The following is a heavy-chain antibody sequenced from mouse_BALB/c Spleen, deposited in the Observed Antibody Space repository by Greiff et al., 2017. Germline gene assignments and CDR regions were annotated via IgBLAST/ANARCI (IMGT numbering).Heavy chain of an antibody. CDR2: IYPGNSDT. CDR1: GYTFTSYW. V-gene: IGHV1-5*01. CDR3: TRSGGSIYYGNFYAMDY. Sequence: EVQLQESGTVLARPGASVKMSCKASGYTFTSYWMHWVKQRPGQGLEWIGAIYPGNSDTSYNQKFKGKAKLTAVTSTSTAYMELSSLTNEDSAVYYCTRSGGSIYYGNFYAMDYWGQGTSVTVSS. J-gene: IGHJ4*01. D-gene: IGHD2-1*01.